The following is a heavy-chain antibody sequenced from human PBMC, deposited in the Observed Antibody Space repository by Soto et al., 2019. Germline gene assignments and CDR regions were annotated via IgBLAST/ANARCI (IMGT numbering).Heavy chain of an antibody. D-gene: IGHD7-27*01. CDR1: GFTFDDYA. CDR3: AKDGSGDDPYYFDY. Sequence: GGSLRLSCAASGFTFDDYAMHWVRQAPGKGLEWVSLISGDGGSTYYADSVKGRFTISRDNSKNSLYLQMNSLRTEDTALYYCAKDGSGDDPYYFDYWGQGTLVTVSS. V-gene: IGHV3-43*02. CDR2: ISGDGGST. J-gene: IGHJ4*02.